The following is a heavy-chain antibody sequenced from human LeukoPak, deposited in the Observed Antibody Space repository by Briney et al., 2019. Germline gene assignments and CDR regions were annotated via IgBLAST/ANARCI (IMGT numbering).Heavy chain of an antibody. CDR3: ARAKGSSWQYYFDY. CDR2: IWYDGSNK. V-gene: IGHV3-33*01. CDR1: GFTFSSYG. D-gene: IGHD6-13*01. J-gene: IGHJ4*02. Sequence: GGCLRLSCAASGFTFSSYGMHWVRQAPGKGLEWVAVIWYDGSNKYYADSVKGRFTISRDNSKNTLYLQMNSLRAEDTAVYYCARAKGSSWQYYFDYWGQGGLLSVSS.